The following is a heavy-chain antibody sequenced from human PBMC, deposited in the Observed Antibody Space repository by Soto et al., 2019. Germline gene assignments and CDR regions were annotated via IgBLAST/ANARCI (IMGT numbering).Heavy chain of an antibody. CDR1: GFTFSSYA. Sequence: EVQLLESGGGLVQPGGSLTLSCAASGFTFSSYAMGWVRQAPGTGLEWVSAIAGSGGDRSLADSVQGRFTISRDNSKNTLYLRMNSLRAEDTARYYCAKEMVAAAYVETSPFDFWGQGTLVTVPS. V-gene: IGHV3-23*01. CDR3: AKEMVAAAYVETSPFDF. D-gene: IGHD2-15*01. J-gene: IGHJ4*02. CDR2: IAGSGGDR.